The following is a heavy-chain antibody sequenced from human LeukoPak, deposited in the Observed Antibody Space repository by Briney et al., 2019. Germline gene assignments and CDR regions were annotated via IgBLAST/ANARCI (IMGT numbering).Heavy chain of an antibody. D-gene: IGHD3-22*01. CDR2: IYYSGST. CDR1: GGSISSYY. V-gene: IGHV4-59*08. CDR3: ARLYYDSSGFDRGEFDY. J-gene: IGHJ4*02. Sequence: SETLSLTCTVSGGSISSYYWSWIRQPPGKGLEWIGYIYYSGSTNYNPSLKSRVTISVDTSKNQFSLKLSSVTAADTAVYYCARLYYDSSGFDRGEFDYWGQGTLVTVSS.